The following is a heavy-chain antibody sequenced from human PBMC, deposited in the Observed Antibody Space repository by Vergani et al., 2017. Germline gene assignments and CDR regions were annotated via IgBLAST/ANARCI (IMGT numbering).Heavy chain of an antibody. V-gene: IGHV3-33*01. D-gene: IGHD5-18*01. CDR1: GFTFSSYG. CDR3: AREAVDTAMVTNWFDP. J-gene: IGHJ5*02. Sequence: VQLVESGGGVVQPGRSLRLSCAASGFTFSSYGMHWVRQAPGKGLEWVAVIWYDGSNKYYADSVKGRFTISRDNSKNTLYLQMNSLRAEDTAVYYCAREAVDTAMVTNWFDPWGQGTLVTVSS. CDR2: IWYDGSNK.